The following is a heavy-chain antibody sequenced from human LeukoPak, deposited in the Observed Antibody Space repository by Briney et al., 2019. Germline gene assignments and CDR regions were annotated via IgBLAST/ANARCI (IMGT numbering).Heavy chain of an antibody. Sequence: SVKVSCKASGGTFSSYAISWVRQAPGQGLEWMGGIIPIFGTANYAQKFQGRVTITTDESTSTAYMELSSLRSEDTAAYYCASTGGDQLLYYYYYMDVWGKGTTVTVSS. CDR1: GGTFSSYA. J-gene: IGHJ6*03. V-gene: IGHV1-69*05. CDR3: ASTGGDQLLYYYYYMDV. CDR2: IIPIFGTA. D-gene: IGHD2-2*02.